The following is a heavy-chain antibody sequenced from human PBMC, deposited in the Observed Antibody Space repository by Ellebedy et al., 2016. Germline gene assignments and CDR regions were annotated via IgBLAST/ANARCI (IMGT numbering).Heavy chain of an antibody. CDR2: ISWDGVST. J-gene: IGHJ2*01. D-gene: IGHD4-23*01. CDR3: AKDGRTVVKSERYFDL. V-gene: IGHV3-43*01. Sequence: GGSLRLSCAASGFTFDDYTMHWVRQAPGKGLEWVSLISWDGVSTYYADSVKGRFTISRDNSKNSLYLQMNSLRTEDTALYYCAKDGRTVVKSERYFDLWGRGTLVTVSS. CDR1: GFTFDDYT.